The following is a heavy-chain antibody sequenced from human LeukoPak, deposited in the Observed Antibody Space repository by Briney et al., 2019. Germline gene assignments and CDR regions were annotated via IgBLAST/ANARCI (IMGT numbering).Heavy chain of an antibody. CDR2: ISPSSSTI. J-gene: IGHJ4*02. D-gene: IGHD6-6*01. Sequence: GGSLRLSCAASGFTFSGKSMNWVRQAPGKGLEWVSYISPSSSTIYYADSVKGRFTISRDNAKNSLYLQMNNLRVEDTAVYYCARDPNIAARRTYYFDYWGRGTLVTVSS. CDR3: ARDPNIAARRTYYFDY. V-gene: IGHV3-48*01. CDR1: GFTFSGKS.